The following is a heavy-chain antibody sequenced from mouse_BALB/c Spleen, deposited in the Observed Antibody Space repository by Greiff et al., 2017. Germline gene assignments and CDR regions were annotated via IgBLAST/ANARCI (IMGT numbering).Heavy chain of an antibody. Sequence: EVKLQESGPGLVKPSQSLSLTCTVTGYSITSDYAWNWIRQFPGNKLEWMGYISYSGSTSYNPSLKSRISITRDTSKNQFFLQLNSVTTEDTATYYCARRSWDGGFAYWGQGTLVTVSA. J-gene: IGHJ3*01. CDR2: ISYSGST. CDR1: GYSITSDYA. D-gene: IGHD4-1*01. V-gene: IGHV3-2*02. CDR3: ARRSWDGGFAY.